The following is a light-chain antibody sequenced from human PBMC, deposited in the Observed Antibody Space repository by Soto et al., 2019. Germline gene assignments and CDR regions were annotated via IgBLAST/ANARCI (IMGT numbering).Light chain of an antibody. Sequence: QAVVTQPPSVSGAPGQRVTISCTGSSSNIGAGYDVHWYQQLPGRAPKLLIYGNTNRPSGVPDRFSGSKSGTSASLAITGLQAEDEAYYYCLSFGSSRSVVFGGGTKLTVL. CDR1: SSNIGAGYD. CDR3: LSFGSSRSVV. J-gene: IGLJ2*01. CDR2: GNT. V-gene: IGLV1-40*01.